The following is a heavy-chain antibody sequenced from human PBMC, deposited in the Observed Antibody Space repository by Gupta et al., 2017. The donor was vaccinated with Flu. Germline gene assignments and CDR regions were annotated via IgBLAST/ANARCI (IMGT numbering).Heavy chain of an antibody. Sequence: QVQLVQSGGGVVQPGRSLRLSCDASGCTFSDSGMHWVRQAPGKGLEWMAVMSDDGSNQWYADSVRGRFTISRDNSKNTLFLQMNSLRADDTAVYYWAKGGRHNWNYDGDYWGQGTLVTVSS. V-gene: IGHV3-30*18. CDR2: MSDDGSNQ. CDR3: AKGGRHNWNYDGDY. D-gene: IGHD1-7*01. J-gene: IGHJ4*02. CDR1: GCTFSDSG.